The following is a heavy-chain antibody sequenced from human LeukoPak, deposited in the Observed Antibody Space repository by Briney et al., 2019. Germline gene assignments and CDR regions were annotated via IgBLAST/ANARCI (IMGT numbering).Heavy chain of an antibody. D-gene: IGHD4-17*01. V-gene: IGHV4-59*01. J-gene: IGHJ4*02. CDR3: ARDLGDGDVDY. Sequence: SETLSLTCTVSGDSISSYYWTWIRQPPGKGLEWIGYIYYSGSTNYNPSLKSRVTISVDTSKNQFSLKLSSVTAADTAVYYCARDLGDGDVDYWGQGTLVTVSS. CDR2: IYYSGST. CDR1: GDSISSYY.